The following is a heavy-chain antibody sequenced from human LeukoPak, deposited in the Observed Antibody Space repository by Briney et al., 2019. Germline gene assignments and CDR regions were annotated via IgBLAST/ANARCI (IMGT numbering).Heavy chain of an antibody. CDR1: GGTFSSYA. CDR2: IIPIFGTA. J-gene: IGHJ6*03. Sequence: SVRVSCKASGGTFSSYAISWVRQAPGQGLEWMGGIIPIFGTANYAQKFQGRVTITADKSTSTAYMELSSLRSEDTAVYYCASTGRLFEPRGTINYYYYYMDVWGKGTTVTVSS. CDR3: ASTGRLFEPRGTINYYYYYMDV. V-gene: IGHV1-69*06. D-gene: IGHD1-14*01.